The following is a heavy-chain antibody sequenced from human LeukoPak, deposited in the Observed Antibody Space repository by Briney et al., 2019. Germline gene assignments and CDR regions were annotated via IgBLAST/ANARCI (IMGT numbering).Heavy chain of an antibody. CDR2: ISGTAENT. D-gene: IGHD3-10*01. CDR3: ANQRGGF. Sequence: GGSLRLSCAAYGFIFSSYPMSWVRQAPGKGLEWVSAISGTAENTYYADSVKGRFSISRDNSRNTVHLQMNSLRPEDTAVYYCANQRGGFWGQGTLVTVSS. V-gene: IGHV3-23*01. CDR1: GFIFSSYP. J-gene: IGHJ4*02.